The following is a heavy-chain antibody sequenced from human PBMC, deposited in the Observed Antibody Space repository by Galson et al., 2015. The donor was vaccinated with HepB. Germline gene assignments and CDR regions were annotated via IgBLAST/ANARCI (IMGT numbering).Heavy chain of an antibody. D-gene: IGHD3-3*01. Sequence: SLRLSCAASGFTFSTYGLHWVRQAPGKGLEWVAVISPDGSNQHYADSVKGRFTISRDNSKNTLFLQMNSLRAEDTAMYYCAKVAAPVTIFFYYFDYWGQGTLVTVSS. J-gene: IGHJ4*02. CDR1: GFTFSTYG. CDR3: AKVAAPVTIFFYYFDY. CDR2: ISPDGSNQ. V-gene: IGHV3-30*18.